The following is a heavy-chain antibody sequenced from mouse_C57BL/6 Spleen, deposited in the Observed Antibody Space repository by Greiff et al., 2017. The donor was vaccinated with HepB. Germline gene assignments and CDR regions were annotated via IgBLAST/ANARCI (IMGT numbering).Heavy chain of an antibody. Sequence: QVQLQQPGAELVRPGSSVKLSCKASGYTFTSYWMDWVKQRPGQGLEWIGNIYPSDSETHYNQKFKDKATLTVDKSSSTAYMQLSSLTAEDSAVYYCAKSPDSSGYEFAYWGQGTLVTVSA. J-gene: IGHJ3*01. D-gene: IGHD3-2*02. CDR3: AKSPDSSGYEFAY. CDR1: GYTFTSYW. CDR2: IYPSDSET. V-gene: IGHV1-61*01.